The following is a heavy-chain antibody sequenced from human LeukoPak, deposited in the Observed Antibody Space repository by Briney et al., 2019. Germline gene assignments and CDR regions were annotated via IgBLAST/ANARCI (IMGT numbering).Heavy chain of an antibody. CDR2: IYYTGST. D-gene: IGHD1-26*01. CDR1: GGSISTYY. Sequence: SETLSVTCTVSGGSISTYYWSWIRQPPGKGLEWIGYIYYTGSTSYNPSVKSRVTMSLDASKNQFSLELNSVTPADTAVYYCARGGNYWPQWWFDPWGRGTLVSVSS. V-gene: IGHV4-59*01. CDR3: ARGGNYWPQWWFDP. J-gene: IGHJ5*02.